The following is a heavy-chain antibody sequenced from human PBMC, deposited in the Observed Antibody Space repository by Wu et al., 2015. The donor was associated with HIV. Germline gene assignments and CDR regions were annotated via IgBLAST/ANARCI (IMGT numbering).Heavy chain of an antibody. CDR2: IIPIFGTA. V-gene: IGHV1-69*01. J-gene: IGHJ3*02. D-gene: IGHD7-27*01. CDR3: ARGLNWDRDAFDI. Sequence: QVQLIQSGAEARKPGASVKISCKASGGTFSSYAISWVRQAPGQGLEWMGGIIPIFGTANYAQKFQGRVTITTDESTSTAYMELSSLRSEDTAVYYCARGLNWDRDAFDIWGQGTMVTVSS. CDR1: GGTFSSYA.